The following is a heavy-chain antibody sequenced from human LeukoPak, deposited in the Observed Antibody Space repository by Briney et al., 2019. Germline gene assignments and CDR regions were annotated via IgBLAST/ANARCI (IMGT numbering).Heavy chain of an antibody. D-gene: IGHD1-26*01. CDR1: GFTFSSYG. V-gene: IGHV3-30*18. Sequence: PGGSLRLSCAASGFTFSSYGMHWVRQAPGKGLEWVAVISYDGSNKYYADSVKGRFTISRDNSKNTLYLQMNSLRAEDTAVYYCAKDLGSGSYYGMDVWGQGTTVTVSS. CDR2: ISYDGSNK. J-gene: IGHJ6*02. CDR3: AKDLGSGSYYGMDV.